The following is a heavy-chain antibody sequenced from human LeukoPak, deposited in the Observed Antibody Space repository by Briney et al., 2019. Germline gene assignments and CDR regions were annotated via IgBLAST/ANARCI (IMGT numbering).Heavy chain of an antibody. CDR1: GFTLSSYG. J-gene: IGHJ4*02. CDR3: AKDLSRYSSGELNY. V-gene: IGHV3-30*02. D-gene: IGHD6-19*01. CDR2: IRSDGGNK. Sequence: GGSLRLSCAASGFTLSSYGMHWDRQAPGKGLEWVAFIRSDGGNKNYTDSVKGRFTIARDNSKNTLDLQMNSLRAEDTAVYYCAKDLSRYSSGELNYWGQGTLVTVSS.